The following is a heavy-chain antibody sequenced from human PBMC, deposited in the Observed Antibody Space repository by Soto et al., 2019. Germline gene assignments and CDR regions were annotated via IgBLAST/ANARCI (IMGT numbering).Heavy chain of an antibody. CDR3: ARGGGSYYATGNFDY. D-gene: IGHD1-26*01. CDR1: GGSISSGGYY. J-gene: IGHJ4*02. Sequence: QVQLQESGPGLVKPSQTLSLTCTVSGGSISSGGYYWSWIRQDPGKGLEWIGYIYYSGSTYYIPSLKSRVTISVETSKNQFSLKLSSVTAADTAVYYCARGGGSYYATGNFDYWGQGTLVTVSS. V-gene: IGHV4-31*03. CDR2: IYYSGST.